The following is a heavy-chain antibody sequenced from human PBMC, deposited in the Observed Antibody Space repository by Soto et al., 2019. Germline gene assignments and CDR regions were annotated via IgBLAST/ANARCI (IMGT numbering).Heavy chain of an antibody. V-gene: IGHV4-59*12. D-gene: IGHD3-22*01. J-gene: IGHJ4*02. Sequence: PSETLCLTCTVSGGSISSYDGSWIRQPPGKGLEWIGYIYYSVSTNYNPSLKSRVAISIDASKNQFSLRLSSVTAADTALYYCARSMYYSDGSHYAPFAYWGQGTLVTVSS. CDR2: IYYSVST. CDR3: ARSMYYSDGSHYAPFAY. CDR1: GGSISSYD.